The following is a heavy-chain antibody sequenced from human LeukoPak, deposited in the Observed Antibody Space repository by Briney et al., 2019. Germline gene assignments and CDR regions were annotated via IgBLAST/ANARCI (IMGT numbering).Heavy chain of an antibody. J-gene: IGHJ5*02. D-gene: IGHD1-1*01. Sequence: GASVKVSCKASGYTFTGYYMHWVRQATGQGLEWMGWMNPNSGNTGYAQKFQGRVTITRNTSISTAYMELSSLRSEDTAVYYCARIRTGSNNWFDPWGQGTLVTVSS. CDR3: ARIRTGSNNWFDP. CDR2: MNPNSGNT. CDR1: GYTFTGYY. V-gene: IGHV1-8*03.